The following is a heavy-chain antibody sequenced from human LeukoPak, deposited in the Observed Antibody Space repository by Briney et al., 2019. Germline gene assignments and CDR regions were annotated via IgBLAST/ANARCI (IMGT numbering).Heavy chain of an antibody. J-gene: IGHJ5*02. CDR3: ARGAVVVPAAMGTSNWFDP. D-gene: IGHD2-2*01. CDR1: GGSISSYY. Sequence: SETLSLTCTVSGGSISSYYWSWIRQPPGKGLEWIGYIYYSGSTDYNPSLKSRVTISVDTSKNQFSLKLSSVTAADTAVYYCARGAVVVPAAMGTSNWFDPWGQGTLVTVSS. V-gene: IGHV4-59*01. CDR2: IYYSGST.